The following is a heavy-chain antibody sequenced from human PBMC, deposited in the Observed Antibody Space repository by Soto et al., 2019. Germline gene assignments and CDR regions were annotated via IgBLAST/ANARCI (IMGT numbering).Heavy chain of an antibody. Sequence: GGSLRLSCAASGFTFSSYGMHWVRQAPGKGLEWVAVISYDGSNKYYADSVKGRFTISRDNSKNTLYLQMNSLRAEDTAVYYCAKGGHYYDSSGPSPWGQGTLVTVSS. D-gene: IGHD3-22*01. J-gene: IGHJ5*02. CDR1: GFTFSSYG. CDR2: ISYDGSNK. CDR3: AKGGHYYDSSGPSP. V-gene: IGHV3-30*18.